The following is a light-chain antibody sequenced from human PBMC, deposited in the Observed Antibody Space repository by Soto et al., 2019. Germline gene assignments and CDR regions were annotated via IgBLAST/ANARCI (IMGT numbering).Light chain of an antibody. CDR2: GAS. J-gene: IGKJ4*01. CDR1: QSVRNNE. CDR3: QQYGSSPLT. V-gene: IGKV3-20*01. Sequence: EIVLTQSPGTLSLSPGERATLSCRASQSVRNNELAWYQQKPGQAPRLLIYGASSRATAIPDRVSGSGSGTDFTLTISRLEPDDFAVYYCQQYGSSPLTFGGGTKVEFK.